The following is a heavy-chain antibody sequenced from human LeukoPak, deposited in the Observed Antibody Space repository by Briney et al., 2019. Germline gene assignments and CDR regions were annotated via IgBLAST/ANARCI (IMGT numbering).Heavy chain of an antibody. CDR1: GFSISSGYY. CDR2: FYHSGST. Sequence: PSETLSLTCTVSGFSISSGYYWGWIRQPPGKGLEWIGSFYHSGSTYYNPSLKSRVTISVDTSKTQFSLRLSSVTAADTAVYYCARTDYPDYVGYWGQGTLVTVSS. J-gene: IGHJ4*02. D-gene: IGHD4-11*01. CDR3: ARTDYPDYVGY. V-gene: IGHV4-38-2*02.